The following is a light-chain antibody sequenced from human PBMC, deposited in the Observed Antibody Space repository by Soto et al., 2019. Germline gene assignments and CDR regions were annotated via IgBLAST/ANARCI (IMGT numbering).Light chain of an antibody. V-gene: IGKV1-5*03. J-gene: IGKJ1*01. CDR2: KAS. CDR3: QHYNSYSEA. CDR1: QTISSW. Sequence: DIQMTKSPSTLSGSVGDRVTMTCRASQTISSWLAWYQQKPGKAPKLLIYKASTLKSGVPSRFSGSGSGTEFTLTISSLQPDDFATYYRQHYNSYSEAFGQGTKVDIK.